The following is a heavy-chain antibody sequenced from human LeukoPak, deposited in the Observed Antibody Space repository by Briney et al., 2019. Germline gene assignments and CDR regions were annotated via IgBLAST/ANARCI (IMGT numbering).Heavy chain of an antibody. CDR1: GGSFSGYY. J-gene: IGHJ6*03. D-gene: IGHD3-10*01. V-gene: IGHV4-34*01. CDR3: ARVSELLWFGEPRKQYYYYYYYMDV. Sequence: SETLSLTCAVYGGSFSGYYWSWIRQPPGKGLEWIGEINHSGSTNYNPSLKSRVTISVDTSKNQFSLKLSSVTAADTAVYYCARVSELLWFGEPRKQYYYYYYYMDVWGKGTTVTVSS. CDR2: INHSGST.